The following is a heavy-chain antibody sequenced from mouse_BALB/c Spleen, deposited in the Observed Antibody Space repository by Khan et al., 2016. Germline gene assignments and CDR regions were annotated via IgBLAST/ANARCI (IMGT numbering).Heavy chain of an antibody. J-gene: IGHJ2*01. CDR1: GYSITSGYA. CDR3: AGSGNYFDY. CDR2: ITHSGFT. V-gene: IGHV3-2*02. Sequence: EVQLQESGPGLVKPSQSLSLTCTVTGYSITSGYAWNWIRQFPGDTLEWMGYITHSGFTSYNPYLKGRISITRDTSKNQSFLQLNSVTAEDTATYYCAGSGNYFDYWGEGTTLTVSA. D-gene: IGHD1-3*01.